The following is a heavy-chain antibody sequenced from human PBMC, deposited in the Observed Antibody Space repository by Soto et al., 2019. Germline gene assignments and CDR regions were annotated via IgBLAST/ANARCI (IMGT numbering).Heavy chain of an antibody. D-gene: IGHD5-12*01. Sequence: GASVKVSCKASGYTFTSYGISWVRQAPGQGLEWMGWISAYNGNTNYAQKLQGSVTMTTDTSTSTAYMELRSLRSDDTAVYYCARVRLFYYYYGMDVWGQGTTVTVSS. CDR2: ISAYNGNT. J-gene: IGHJ6*02. CDR3: ARVRLFYYYYGMDV. CDR1: GYTFTSYG. V-gene: IGHV1-18*01.